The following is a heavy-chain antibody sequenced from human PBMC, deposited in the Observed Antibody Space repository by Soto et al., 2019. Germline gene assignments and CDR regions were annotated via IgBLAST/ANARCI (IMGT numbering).Heavy chain of an antibody. Sequence: QITLKESGPPLVKPTQTLTLTCTFSGFSLTTSGVGVGWIRQPPGKALEWLALLYWDDDKRYRPSLKSRLTITMDTSNNQVVLTMTNMDPVDTGTYFCAHSSGRSGDYWGQGTLVTVSS. CDR3: AHSSGRSGDY. J-gene: IGHJ4*02. D-gene: IGHD3-10*01. CDR1: GFSLTTSGVG. CDR2: LYWDDDK. V-gene: IGHV2-5*02.